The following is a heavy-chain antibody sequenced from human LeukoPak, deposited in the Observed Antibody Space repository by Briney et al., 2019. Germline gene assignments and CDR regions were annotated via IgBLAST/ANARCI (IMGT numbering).Heavy chain of an antibody. CDR2: IYYSGST. J-gene: IGHJ4*02. Sequence: SETLPLTCTVSGGSISSSSYYWGWIRQPPGKGLEWLGSIYYSGSTYYNPSLKSRVTISVDTSNNQFSLKLSSVTAADTAVYYCARGSITGTMVDYWGQGTLVTVSS. D-gene: IGHD1/OR15-1a*01. CDR1: GGSISSSSYY. V-gene: IGHV4-39*07. CDR3: ARGSITGTMVDY.